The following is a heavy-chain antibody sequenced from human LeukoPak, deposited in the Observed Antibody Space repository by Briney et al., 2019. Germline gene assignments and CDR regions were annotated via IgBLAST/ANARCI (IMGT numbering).Heavy chain of an antibody. CDR1: GYTFTGYY. CDR3: ARAYGGNSYPPFDY. V-gene: IGHV1-2*02. D-gene: IGHD4-23*01. CDR2: IKPNSGGT. J-gene: IGHJ4*02. Sequence: ASVKVSCKASGYTFTGYYMHWVRQAPGQGLEWMGWIKPNSGGTNYAQKFQGRVTMTRDTSISTAYMELSRLRSDDTAVYYCARAYGGNSYPPFDYWGQGTLVTVSS.